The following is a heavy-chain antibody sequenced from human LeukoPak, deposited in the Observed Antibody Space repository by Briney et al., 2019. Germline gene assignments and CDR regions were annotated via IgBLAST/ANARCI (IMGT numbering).Heavy chain of an antibody. J-gene: IGHJ6*03. CDR1: GGTFSSYA. Sequence: SVKVSCKASGGTFSSYAISWVRQAPGQGLEWMGRIIPIFGTANYAQKFQGRVTITTDESTSTAYMELSSLRSEDTAVYYCARESSSWYDYYYYYMDVWGKGTTVTVSS. CDR2: IIPIFGTA. D-gene: IGHD6-13*01. CDR3: ARESSSWYDYYYYYMDV. V-gene: IGHV1-69*05.